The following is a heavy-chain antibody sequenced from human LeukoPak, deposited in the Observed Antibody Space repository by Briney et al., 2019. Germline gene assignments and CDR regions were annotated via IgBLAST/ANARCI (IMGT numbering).Heavy chain of an antibody. Sequence: GGSLRLSCAASGLTFSNYWMSWVRQAPGKGLEWVANIKQDGSEKYYVDSVKGRFTISRDNAKNSLYLQMNSLRAEDTAVYYCARQPWGYFCYYYMDVWGKGTTVTVSS. CDR3: ARQPWGYFCYYYMDV. CDR1: GLTFSNYW. CDR2: IKQDGSEK. J-gene: IGHJ6*03. V-gene: IGHV3-7*01. D-gene: IGHD7-27*01.